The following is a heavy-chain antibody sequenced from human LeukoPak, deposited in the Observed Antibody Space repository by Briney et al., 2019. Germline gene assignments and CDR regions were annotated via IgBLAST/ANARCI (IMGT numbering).Heavy chain of an antibody. D-gene: IGHD5-18*01. J-gene: IGHJ4*02. CDR2: ISAYNGNT. CDR1: GYTFTSYG. V-gene: IGHV1-18*01. Sequence: GASVKVSCTASGYTFTSYGISWVRQAPGQGLEWMGWISAYNGNTNYAQKLQGRVTMTTDTSTSTAYMELRSLRSDDSAVDYCARDLRSSGLLDYWGQVTLVTVSS. CDR3: ARDLRSSGLLDY.